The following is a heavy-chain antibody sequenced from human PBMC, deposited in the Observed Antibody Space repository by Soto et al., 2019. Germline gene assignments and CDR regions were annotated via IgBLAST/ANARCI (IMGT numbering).Heavy chain of an antibody. CDR2: ISAYNGNT. V-gene: IGHV1-18*04. CDR1: GYTFTSYG. CDR3: ARVQAVAASYWFDP. D-gene: IGHD6-19*01. J-gene: IGHJ5*02. Sequence: ASVKVSCKASGYTFTSYGISWVRQAPGQGLEWMGWISAYNGNTNYAQRLQGRVTMTTDTSTSTAYMELRSLRSDDTAVYYCARVQAVAASYWFDPWGQGTLVTVYS.